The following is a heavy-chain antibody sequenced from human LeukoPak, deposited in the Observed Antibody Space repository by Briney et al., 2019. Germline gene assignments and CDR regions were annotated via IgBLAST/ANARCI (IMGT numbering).Heavy chain of an antibody. J-gene: IGHJ4*02. D-gene: IGHD3-22*01. CDR3: ARVLAAYYYDSSGSAPGDY. CDR1: GYTFTSYG. V-gene: IGHV1-18*01. CDR2: ISAYNGNT. Sequence: ASVKVSCKASGYTFTSYGISWVRQAPGQGLEWMGWISAYNGNTNYAQKLQGRVTMTTDTSTSTAYMELRSLRSDDTAVYYCARVLAAYYYDSSGSAPGDYWGQGTLVTVSS.